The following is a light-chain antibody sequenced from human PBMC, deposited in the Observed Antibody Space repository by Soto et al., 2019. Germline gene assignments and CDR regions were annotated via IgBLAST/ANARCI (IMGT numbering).Light chain of an antibody. Sequence: DIQMTQSPSSLSSSVGDRVTITCRASQGISNCLAWYQQKPGKVPKLLIYAASTLQSRVTSRFIGSGSGTDCTLTISSLQEEDVATYYCQKYNSAPSFTFGPGTKVDIK. CDR1: QGISNC. CDR2: AAS. J-gene: IGKJ3*01. V-gene: IGKV1-27*01. CDR3: QKYNSAPSFT.